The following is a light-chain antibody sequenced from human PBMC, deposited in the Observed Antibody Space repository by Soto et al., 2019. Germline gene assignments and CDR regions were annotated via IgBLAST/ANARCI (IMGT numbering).Light chain of an antibody. CDR1: SSNIGTNR. J-gene: IGLJ3*02. CDR3: SVWDSDLKVVL. Sequence: QSVLTQPPSVSAAAGQKVTISCSGSSSNIGTNRVSWYQQFPGTAPKLLIYDNNQRPSWITDRFSGSKSGTSATLDITGVQTGDEATYYCSVWDSDLKVVLFGGGTKVTVL. CDR2: DNN. V-gene: IGLV1-51*01.